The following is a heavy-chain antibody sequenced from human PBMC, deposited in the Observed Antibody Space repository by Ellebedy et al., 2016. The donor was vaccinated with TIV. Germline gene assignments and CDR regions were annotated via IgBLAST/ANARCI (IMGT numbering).Heavy chain of an antibody. V-gene: IGHV1-18*04. CDR2: ISAFNGNT. J-gene: IGHJ6*02. CDR3: ARDPLDCSSTSCYWAINYYYGMDV. CDR1: NYTFPSYG. D-gene: IGHD2-2*01. Sequence: ASVKVSXKASNYTFPSYGIGWVRQAPGQGLEWMGWISAFNGNTSYAQKLQGRVTLTTDTSTSTAYMELRGLRSDDTAVYYCARDPLDCSSTSCYWAINYYYGMDVWGQGTSVTVSS.